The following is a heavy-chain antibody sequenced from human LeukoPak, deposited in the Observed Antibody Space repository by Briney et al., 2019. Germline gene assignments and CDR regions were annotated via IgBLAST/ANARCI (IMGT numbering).Heavy chain of an antibody. CDR1: GYTFTGYY. V-gene: IGHV1-2*02. CDR2: INPNSGGT. J-gene: IGHJ4*02. CDR3: ARDSRLGYSYGEYYFDY. Sequence: ASVKVSCKASGYTFTGYYMHWVRQAPGQGLEWMGWINPNSGGTNYAQKFQGRVTMTRDTSISTAYMELSRLRSDDTAVYYCARDSRLGYSYGEYYFDYWGQGTLVTVSS. D-gene: IGHD5-18*01.